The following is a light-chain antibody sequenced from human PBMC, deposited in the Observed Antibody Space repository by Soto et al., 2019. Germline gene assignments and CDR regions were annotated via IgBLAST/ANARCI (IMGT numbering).Light chain of an antibody. CDR3: QRYNNWPLT. CDR2: DAS. J-gene: IGKJ4*01. Sequence: AIQLTQSPSSLSASVGDRVTITCRASQGISSALAWYQQKPGKAPKLLIYDASSLESGVPSRFSGSGSGTDFTLTISSLQPEDFAIYYCQRYNNWPLTFGGGTKVESK. V-gene: IGKV1D-13*01. CDR1: QGISSA.